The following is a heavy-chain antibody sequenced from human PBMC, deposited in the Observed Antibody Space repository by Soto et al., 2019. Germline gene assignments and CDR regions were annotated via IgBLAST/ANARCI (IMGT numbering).Heavy chain of an antibody. J-gene: IGHJ4*02. CDR3: ARDQKGRVDSSGLHY. CDR2: IYYSGST. CDR1: GGSISSGGYY. Sequence: SETLSLTCPVSGGSISSGGYYWSWIRQHPGKGLEWIGYIYYSGSTYYNPSLKSRVTISVDTSKNQFSLKLSSVTAADTAVYYCARDQKGRVDSSGLHYWGQGTLVTVS. D-gene: IGHD3-22*01. V-gene: IGHV4-31*03.